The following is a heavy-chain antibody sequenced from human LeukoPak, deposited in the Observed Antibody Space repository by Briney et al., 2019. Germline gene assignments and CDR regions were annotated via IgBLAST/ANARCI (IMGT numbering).Heavy chain of an antibody. J-gene: IGHJ3*02. CDR3: ARDSVKARDDGFDI. CDR2: ISGGGSSI. CDR1: GLTFSRFE. D-gene: IGHD3-10*01. V-gene: IGHV3-48*03. Sequence: PGGSLRLSCAASGLTFSRFEMNWVSQAPGKGLEWVSYISGGGSSIYYADSVKGRFTISRDNAKHSLYLQMNGLRAEDTAVYYCARDSVKARDDGFDIWGQGTMVTVSS.